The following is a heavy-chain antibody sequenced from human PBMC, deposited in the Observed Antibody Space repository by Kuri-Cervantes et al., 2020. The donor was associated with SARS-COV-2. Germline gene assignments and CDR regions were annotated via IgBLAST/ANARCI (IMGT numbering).Heavy chain of an antibody. J-gene: IGHJ6*02. Sequence: ASVKVSCKASGYTFTSYAMHWVRQAPGQRLEWMGWINAGNGNTKYSQKFQGRVTITRDTSASTAYMELSSLRSEDTAVYYCARAGGYDLGGGGGYNYVPNYYYYYGMDVWGQGTTVTVSS. V-gene: IGHV1-3*01. CDR2: INAGNGNT. CDR1: GYTFTSYA. D-gene: IGHD5-24*01. CDR3: ARAGGYDLGGGGGYNYVPNYYYYYGMDV.